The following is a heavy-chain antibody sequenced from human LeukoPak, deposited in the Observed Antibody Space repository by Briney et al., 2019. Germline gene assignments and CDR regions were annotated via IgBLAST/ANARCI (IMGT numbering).Heavy chain of an antibody. Sequence: SVTVSCKASGFTFTSSAVQWVRQARGQRLEWIGWIVVGSGNTNYAQKFRERVTITRDMSTSTAYMELSSLRSEDTAVYYCAAETRSPHYSDYWGQGTLVTVSS. J-gene: IGHJ4*02. CDR3: AAETRSPHYSDY. V-gene: IGHV1-58*01. CDR2: IVVGSGNT. CDR1: GFTFTSSA. D-gene: IGHD2-21*01.